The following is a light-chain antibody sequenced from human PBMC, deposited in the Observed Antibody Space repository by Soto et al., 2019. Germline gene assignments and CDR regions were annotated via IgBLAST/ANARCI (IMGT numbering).Light chain of an antibody. CDR1: QSINTY. CDR2: DAS. V-gene: IGKV1-39*01. Sequence: DIQMTQSPSSLSASVGDRVTLTCRASQSINTYLNWYQQKPGKAPNLLIFDASSLQSGVPSRFSGSGSGTDFTLTISSLQPEDFATYYCQQSFSAPDTFGQGTKLEIK. J-gene: IGKJ2*01. CDR3: QQSFSAPDT.